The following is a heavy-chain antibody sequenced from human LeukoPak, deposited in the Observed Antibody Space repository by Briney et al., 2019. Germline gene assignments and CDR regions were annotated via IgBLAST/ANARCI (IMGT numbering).Heavy chain of an antibody. Sequence: GGSLRLSCAASGFTFSSYAMNWVRQAPGKGLEWVSAISSRADGTWYADSVKGRFTISRDNSKNTLYLQMNSLRAEDTAVYYCATLSGWPWGQGTLVTVSS. CDR3: ATLSGWP. CDR1: GFTFSSYA. CDR2: ISSRADGT. D-gene: IGHD6-19*01. J-gene: IGHJ5*02. V-gene: IGHV3-23*01.